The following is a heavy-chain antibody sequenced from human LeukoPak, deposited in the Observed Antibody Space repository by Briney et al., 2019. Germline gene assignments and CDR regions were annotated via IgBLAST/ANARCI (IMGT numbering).Heavy chain of an antibody. CDR1: GFTFRTYS. Sequence: GGSLRLSCAASGFTFRTYSMNWVRQTPGKGLEWVSSISTRSEYIYYADSVKGRFTISRDNAKNSLYLQMTSLRPEDTAVYYCARGGLPSAIDWFDPWGQGTLVTVSS. D-gene: IGHD2-2*02. J-gene: IGHJ5*02. V-gene: IGHV3-21*01. CDR2: ISTRSEYI. CDR3: ARGGLPSAIDWFDP.